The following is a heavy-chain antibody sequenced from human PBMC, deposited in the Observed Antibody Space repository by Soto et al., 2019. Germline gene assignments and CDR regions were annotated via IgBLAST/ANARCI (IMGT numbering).Heavy chain of an antibody. CDR1: GYTFTAYG. V-gene: IGHV1-18*01. CDR3: ARELNTESSAYYSFAF. J-gene: IGHJ4*02. CDR2: VSTNDDRT. D-gene: IGHD3-22*01. Sequence: QVQLVQSGPEVKMPGASVKVSCKTSGYTFTAYGLAWLRQAPGQRPEWMGWVSTNDDRTNYAQKFQGRVTMTTDRSTTTTSMDLRSLRGDDTAVYYFARELNTESSAYYSFAFWGQGTLVTVSS.